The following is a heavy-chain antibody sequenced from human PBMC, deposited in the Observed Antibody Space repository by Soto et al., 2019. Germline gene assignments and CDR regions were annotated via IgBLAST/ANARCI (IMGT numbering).Heavy chain of an antibody. D-gene: IGHD2-21*01. V-gene: IGHV1-2*02. J-gene: IGHJ6*02. CDR2: INPETGGT. Sequence: ASVKVSCKASGYAFTGYYVHWVREAPGQGLEWMGWINPETGGTSYAQKFQGRVTLSRDTSINTAYLELSSLRFDDAAVYFCARERFQVISDGMDVWGQGTTVTVSS. CDR1: GYAFTGYY. CDR3: ARERFQVISDGMDV.